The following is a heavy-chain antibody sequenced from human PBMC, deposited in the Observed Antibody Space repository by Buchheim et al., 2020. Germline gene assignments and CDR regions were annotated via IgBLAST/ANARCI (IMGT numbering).Heavy chain of an antibody. D-gene: IGHD3-22*01. Sequence: QVQLQESGPGLVKPSETLSLSCAVSGGSISSFYWSWIRQSPGKKLEWVGYILYSGSTTYNPSLKGRVTMSVDTSTNQLSLGLTSVTAADTAVYYCARRSESSGYSWYFDLWGRGT. CDR3: ARRSESSGYSWYFDL. CDR2: ILYSGST. V-gene: IGHV4-59*01. CDR1: GGSISSFY. J-gene: IGHJ2*01.